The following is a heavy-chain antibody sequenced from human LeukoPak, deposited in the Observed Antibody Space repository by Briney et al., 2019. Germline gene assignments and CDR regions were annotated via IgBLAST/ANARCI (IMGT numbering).Heavy chain of an antibody. J-gene: IGHJ4*02. CDR1: GGSISSYY. Sequence: PSETLSLTCTVSGGSISSYYWSWIRKPPGKGLEWIGYIYYSGSTNYNPSLKSRVTISVDTSKNQFSLKLSSVTAADTAVYYCARGWGSGWYEEMRIFDYWGQGTLVTVSS. CDR2: IYYSGST. D-gene: IGHD6-19*01. CDR3: ARGWGSGWYEEMRIFDY. V-gene: IGHV4-59*01.